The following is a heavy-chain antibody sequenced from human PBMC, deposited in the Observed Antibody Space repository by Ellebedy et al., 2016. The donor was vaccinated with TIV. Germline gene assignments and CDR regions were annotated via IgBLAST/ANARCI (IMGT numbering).Heavy chain of an antibody. D-gene: IGHD1-26*01. J-gene: IGHJ1*01. CDR2: IVVGSGST. CDR1: GSTFTSSA. CDR3: AAEVGVTGFQQ. Sequence: AASVKVSCKASGSTFTSSAVQWVRQARGQRLEWIGWIVVGSGSTTYAQKFQERVTITRHMSTSTAYMELSSLRSEDTDVYYCAAEVGVTGFQQWGQGTLVTVSS. V-gene: IGHV1-58*01.